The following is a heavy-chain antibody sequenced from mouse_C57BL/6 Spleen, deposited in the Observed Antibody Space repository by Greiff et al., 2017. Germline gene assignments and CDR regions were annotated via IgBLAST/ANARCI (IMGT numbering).Heavy chain of an antibody. CDR1: GFTFSDYY. J-gene: IGHJ1*03. D-gene: IGHD1-1*01. CDR3: ARSDYGSSGYWYFDV. Sequence: EVMLVESEGGLVQPGSSMKLSCTASGFTFSDYYMAWVRQVPEKGLEWVANINYDGSSTYYLDSLKSRFIISRDNAKNILYLQMSSLKSEDTATYYCARSDYGSSGYWYFDVWGTGTTVTVSS. CDR2: INYDGSST. V-gene: IGHV5-16*01.